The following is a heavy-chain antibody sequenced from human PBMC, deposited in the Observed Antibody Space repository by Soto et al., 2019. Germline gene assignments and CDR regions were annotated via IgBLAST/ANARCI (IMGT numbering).Heavy chain of an antibody. J-gene: IGHJ5*02. CDR2: INSDGSST. V-gene: IGHV3-74*01. CDR3: ARAPGGGGFDT. Sequence: GGSLRLSCAASGLSFSPYWMHWVRQPPGKGLVWVSRINSDGSSTSYADSVKGRFTISRDNAKNTLYLQMNSLRAEDTAVYYCARAPGGGGFDTWGQGTLVTVSS. CDR1: GLSFSPYW. D-gene: IGHD1-26*01.